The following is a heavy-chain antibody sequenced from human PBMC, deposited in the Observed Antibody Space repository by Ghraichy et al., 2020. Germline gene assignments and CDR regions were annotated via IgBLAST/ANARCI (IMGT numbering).Heavy chain of an antibody. V-gene: IGHV4-39*01. Sequence: SETLSLTCTVSGGSISSSSFYWGWIRQPPGKGLEWIGSVYYRGSTYYNPSLKSRVTISVDTSKSQFSLKLSSVTAADTAVYYCARQGTSYVGVSDYWGQGTLVTVSS. D-gene: IGHD3-3*01. CDR2: VYYRGST. CDR1: GGSISSSSFY. J-gene: IGHJ4*02. CDR3: ARQGTSYVGVSDY.